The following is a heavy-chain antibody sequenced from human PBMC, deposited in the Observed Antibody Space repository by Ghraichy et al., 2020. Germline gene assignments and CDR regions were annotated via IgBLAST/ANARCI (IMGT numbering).Heavy chain of an antibody. CDR3: ARGLLRYFDWLRHDAFDI. CDR2: INHSGST. V-gene: IGHV4-34*01. CDR1: GGSFSGYY. D-gene: IGHD3-9*01. J-gene: IGHJ3*02. Sequence: SETLSLTCAVYGGSFSGYYWSWIRQPPGKGLEWIGEINHSGSTNYNPSLKSRVTISVDTSKNQFSLKLSSVTAADTAVYYCARGLLRYFDWLRHDAFDIWGQGTMVTVSS.